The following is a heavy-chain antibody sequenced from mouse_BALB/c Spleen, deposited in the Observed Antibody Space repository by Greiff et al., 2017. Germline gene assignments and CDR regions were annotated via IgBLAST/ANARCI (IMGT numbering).Heavy chain of an antibody. CDR1: GYSFTGYF. CDR3: ARSNYRYDWYFDV. J-gene: IGHJ1*01. V-gene: IGHV1-20*02. CDR2: INPYNGDT. D-gene: IGHD2-14*01. Sequence: VQLQQSGPELVKPGASVKISCKASGYSFTGYFMNWVMQSHGKSLEWIGRINPYNGDTFYNQKFKGKATLTVDKSSSIAHMELRSLASEDSAVYYCARSNYRYDWYFDVWGAGTTVTVSS.